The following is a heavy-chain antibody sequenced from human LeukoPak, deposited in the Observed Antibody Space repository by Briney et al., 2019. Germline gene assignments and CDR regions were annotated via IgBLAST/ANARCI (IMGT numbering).Heavy chain of an antibody. V-gene: IGHV1-3*01. J-gene: IGHJ4*02. CDR2: INAGNGNT. CDR3: ARDIPTTVVRFSFAY. Sequence: APVKVSCKASGYTFTSYAMHWVRQAPGQRLEWMGWINAGNGNTKYSQKFQGRVTITRDTSASTAYMELSSLRSEDTAVYYCARDIPTTVVRFSFAYWGQGTLVTVSS. CDR1: GYTFTSYA. D-gene: IGHD4-23*01.